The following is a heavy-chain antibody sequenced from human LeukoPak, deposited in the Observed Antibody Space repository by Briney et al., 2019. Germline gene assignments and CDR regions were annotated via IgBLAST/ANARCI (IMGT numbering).Heavy chain of an antibody. CDR2: ISSSRSYI. CDR1: GFTFNNYN. Sequence: GGSLRLSCAASGFTFNNYNMNWVRQAPGKGLEWVSFISSSRSYIYYADSVKGRFTISRDNAKNSLYLQMNSLRAEDTAVYYCARGCGLAARPCYFDYWGQGTLVTVSS. CDR3: ARGCGLAARPCYFDY. D-gene: IGHD6-6*01. J-gene: IGHJ4*02. V-gene: IGHV3-21*01.